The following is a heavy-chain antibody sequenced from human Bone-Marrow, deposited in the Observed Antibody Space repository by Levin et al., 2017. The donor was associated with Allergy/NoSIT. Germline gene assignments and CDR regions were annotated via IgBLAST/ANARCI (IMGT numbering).Heavy chain of an antibody. CDR3: ARLKDYGDYGAFGF. D-gene: IGHD4-17*01. V-gene: IGHV3-21*01. J-gene: IGHJ4*02. CDR2: ISSRSNTI. Sequence: GESLKISCAASGFTLSDYVINWVRQAPGRGLEWVSSISSRSNTIWYADTVKGRFTISRDYAKDSVHLQMNSLRAEDTAVYYCARLKDYGDYGAFGFWGQGTLVTVSS. CDR1: GFTLSDYV.